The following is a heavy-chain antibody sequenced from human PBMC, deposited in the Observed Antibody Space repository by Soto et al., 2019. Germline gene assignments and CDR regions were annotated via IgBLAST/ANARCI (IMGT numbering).Heavy chain of an antibody. D-gene: IGHD3-22*01. CDR2: IIPIFGTA. Sequence: ASVKVSFKASGGTFSSYAISWVRQAPGQGLEWMGGIIPIFGTANYAQKFQGRVTITADESTSTAYMELSSLRSEDTAVYYCARDGYYDSSGYYPRPSDYWGQGTLVTVSS. J-gene: IGHJ4*02. CDR1: GGTFSSYA. CDR3: ARDGYYDSSGYYPRPSDY. V-gene: IGHV1-69*13.